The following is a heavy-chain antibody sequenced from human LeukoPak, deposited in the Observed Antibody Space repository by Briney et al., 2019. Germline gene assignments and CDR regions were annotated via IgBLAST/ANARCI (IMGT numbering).Heavy chain of an antibody. V-gene: IGHV3-9*01. CDR1: GFTFHDYA. CDR2: IRWNSGGI. CDR3: ARVQAGTLDY. D-gene: IGHD6-13*01. Sequence: GRSLRLSCAASGFTFHDYAMHWVRQAPGKGLEWVSGIRWNSGGIAYADSVKGRFTISRDNAKNSLYLQMDSLRAEDTAVYYCARVQAGTLDYWGQGTLVTVSS. J-gene: IGHJ4*02.